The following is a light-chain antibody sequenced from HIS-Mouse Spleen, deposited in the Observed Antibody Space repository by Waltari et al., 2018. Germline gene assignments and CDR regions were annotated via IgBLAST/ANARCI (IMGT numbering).Light chain of an antibody. CDR1: VLATTY. CDR3: YSAADNNLGV. J-gene: IGLJ2*01. CDR2: KDS. Sequence: SYELTQPSSVSVSPGQTARIPCSGDVLATTYARWFQQKPGQAPVLVIYKDSERPSGIPERFSGSSSGTTVTLTISGAQVEDEADYYCYSAADNNLGVFGGGTKLTVL. V-gene: IGLV3-27*01.